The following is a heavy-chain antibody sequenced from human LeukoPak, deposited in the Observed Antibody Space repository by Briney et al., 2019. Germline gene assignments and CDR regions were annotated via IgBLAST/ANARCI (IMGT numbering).Heavy chain of an antibody. CDR3: ARGYYYDSSGYGRVEYYFGY. J-gene: IGHJ4*02. Sequence: SETLSLTCTVSGGSISSYYWSWIRQPPGKGLEWIGYIYYSGSTNYNPSLKSRVTISVDTSKNQFSLKLSSVTAADTAVYYCARGYYYDSSGYGRVEYYFGYWGQGTLVTVSS. V-gene: IGHV4-59*01. CDR1: GGSISSYY. D-gene: IGHD3-22*01. CDR2: IYYSGST.